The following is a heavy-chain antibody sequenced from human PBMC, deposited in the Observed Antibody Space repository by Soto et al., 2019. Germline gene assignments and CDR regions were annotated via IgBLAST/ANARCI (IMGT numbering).Heavy chain of an antibody. D-gene: IGHD4-17*01. V-gene: IGHV4-61*01. J-gene: IGHJ6*02. CDR3: VRYPHDYGVPAGGMDV. CDR2: IYYTGST. CDR1: GGSVSSGTHY. Sequence: QVQLQESGPGLVKPSETLSLTCTVSGGSVSSGTHYWSWIRQPPGKGLEWIGYIYYTGSTKYNPSLKSRVTVSVDTSKNQFSLKMSSVTAADTAVYYCVRYPHDYGVPAGGMDVWGHGTTVTVSS.